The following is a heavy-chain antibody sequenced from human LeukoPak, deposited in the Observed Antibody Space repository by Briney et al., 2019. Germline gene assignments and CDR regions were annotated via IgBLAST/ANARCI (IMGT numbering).Heavy chain of an antibody. D-gene: IGHD3-3*02. J-gene: IGHJ3*02. CDR1: GFTFDDYA. Sequence: PGGSLRLSCAASGFTFDDYAMHWVRQAPGKGLEWVSGISWNSGSIGYADSVKGRFTISRDNAKNSLYLQMNSLRAEDTAVYYCARSAFDAFDIWGQGTMVTVSS. CDR3: ARSAFDAFDI. V-gene: IGHV3-9*01. CDR2: ISWNSGSI.